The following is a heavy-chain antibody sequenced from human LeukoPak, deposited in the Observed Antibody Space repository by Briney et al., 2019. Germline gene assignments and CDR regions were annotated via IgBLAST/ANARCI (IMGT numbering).Heavy chain of an antibody. CDR1: GYTFTSYD. V-gene: IGHV1-8*03. D-gene: IGHD3-3*01. CDR3: ARFLPLRDFWSGYYADYYMDV. CDR2: MNPNSGNT. J-gene: IGHJ6*03. Sequence: ASVKGSCKASGYTFTSYDINWVRQATGQGLEWMGWMNPNSGNTGYAQKFQGRVTITRNTSISTAYMELSSLRSEDTAVYYCARFLPLRDFWSGYYADYYMDVWGKGTTVTVSS.